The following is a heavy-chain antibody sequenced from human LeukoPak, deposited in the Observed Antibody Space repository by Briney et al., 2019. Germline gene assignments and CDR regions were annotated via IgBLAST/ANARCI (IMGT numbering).Heavy chain of an antibody. CDR3: ARDSEDAFDI. V-gene: IGHV3-11*01. Sequence: LSLTCAVYGGSFSGYYWSWIRQAPGKGLEWVSYISSSGSTIYYADSVKGRFTISRDNAKNSLYLQMNSLRAEDTAVYYCARDSEDAFDIWGQGTMVTVSS. CDR1: GGSFSGYY. J-gene: IGHJ3*02. D-gene: IGHD1-26*01. CDR2: ISSSGSTI.